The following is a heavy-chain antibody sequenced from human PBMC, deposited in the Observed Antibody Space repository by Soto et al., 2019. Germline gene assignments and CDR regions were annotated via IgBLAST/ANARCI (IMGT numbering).Heavy chain of an antibody. D-gene: IGHD5-18*01. J-gene: IGHJ4*02. V-gene: IGHV3-48*01. CDR3: ARDSGYSYGPFDY. Sequence: GGSMRLSCAASGFTFSSYSMNWVRQAPGKGLEWVSYISSSSSTIYYADSVKGRFTISRDNAKNSLYLQMNSLRAEDTAVYYCARDSGYSYGPFDYWGQGTLVTVSS. CDR1: GFTFSSYS. CDR2: ISSSSSTI.